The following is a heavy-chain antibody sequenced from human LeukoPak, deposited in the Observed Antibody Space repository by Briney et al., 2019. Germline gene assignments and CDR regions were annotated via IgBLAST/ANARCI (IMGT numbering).Heavy chain of an antibody. CDR3: ARQDRGYDILTGYYGGGVDY. J-gene: IGHJ4*02. CDR1: GGSISSSSYY. Sequence: SETLSLTCTVSGGSISSSSYYWGWIRQPPGKGLEWIGSTYYSGSTYYNPSLKSRVTISVDTSKNQFSLKLSSVTAADTAVYYCARQDRGYDILTGYYGGGVDYWGQGTLVTVSS. D-gene: IGHD3-9*01. CDR2: TYYSGST. V-gene: IGHV4-39*01.